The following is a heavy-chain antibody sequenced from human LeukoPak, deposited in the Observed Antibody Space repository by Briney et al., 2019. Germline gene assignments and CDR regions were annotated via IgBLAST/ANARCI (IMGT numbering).Heavy chain of an antibody. D-gene: IGHD3-16*02. CDR2: ISGSGGTI. V-gene: IGHV3-23*01. CDR3: ARPAGLSSVYHGMDV. CDR1: GFTFSSYA. Sequence: PGGSLRLSCAASGFTFSSYAMNWVRQAPGKGLEWVSGISGSGGTIYHADSVKGRFTISRDTSTNTVHLQMNSLRVEDTAMYYCARPAGLSSVYHGMDVWGQGTTVTVSS. J-gene: IGHJ6*02.